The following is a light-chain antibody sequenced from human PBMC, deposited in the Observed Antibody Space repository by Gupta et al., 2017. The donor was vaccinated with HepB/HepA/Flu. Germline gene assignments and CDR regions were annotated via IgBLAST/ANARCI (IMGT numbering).Light chain of an antibody. V-gene: IGKV3-20*01. Sequence: DILLPHTPGTLSLSPGERATLSRRASQNVSSSDLAWYQQKPGQAPSLVIYDTSSRAPDIPDRFSGSGSGTEFTLTISRLEPEDIAVYYCQQDGSTLFTFGSGTKVEIK. CDR3: QQDGSTLFT. CDR1: QNVSSSD. CDR2: DTS. J-gene: IGKJ4*01.